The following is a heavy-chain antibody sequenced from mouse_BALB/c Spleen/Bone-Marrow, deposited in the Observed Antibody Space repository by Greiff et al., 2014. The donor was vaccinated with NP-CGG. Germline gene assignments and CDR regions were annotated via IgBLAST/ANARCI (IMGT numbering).Heavy chain of an antibody. V-gene: IGHV14-4*02. CDR3: NGNYYAMDY. J-gene: IGHJ4*01. D-gene: IGHD2-1*01. CDR2: IDPENGDT. CDR1: GFNIKDYY. Sequence: VQLKESGAELVRSGASVKLSCTASGFNIKDYYMHWVKQRPEQGLEWIGWIDPENGDTEYAPKFQGKATMTADTSSNTAYLQLSSLTSEDTAVYYCNGNYYAMDYWVKEPQSPSPQ.